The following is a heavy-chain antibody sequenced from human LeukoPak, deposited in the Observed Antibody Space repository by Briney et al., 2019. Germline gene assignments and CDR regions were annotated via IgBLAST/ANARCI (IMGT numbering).Heavy chain of an antibody. CDR1: GFTFSSYG. V-gene: IGHV3-30*03. D-gene: IGHD1-7*01. CDR2: ISYDGSNK. CDR3: ARSTNWNFVD. Sequence: GGSLRLSCAASGFTFSSYGMHWVRQAPGKGLEWVAVISYDGSNKYYADSVKGRFTISRDNSKNTLYLQMNSLRAEDTAVYYCARSTNWNFVDWGLGTLVTVSS. J-gene: IGHJ4*02.